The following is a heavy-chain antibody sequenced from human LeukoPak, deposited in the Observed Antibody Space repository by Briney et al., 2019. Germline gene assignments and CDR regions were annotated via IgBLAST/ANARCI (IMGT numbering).Heavy chain of an antibody. Sequence: SGPTLVKPTQTLTLTCTFSGFSLSTSGVGVGWIRQPPGKALEWLALIYWDNDKRYSPSLKRRLTITKDTSKNQVVLTMTNMDPVDTATYYCARLTYNYDSSGYYFFDYWGQGTLVTVSS. D-gene: IGHD3-22*01. J-gene: IGHJ4*02. CDR2: IYWDNDK. V-gene: IGHV2-5*02. CDR1: GFSLSTSGVG. CDR3: ARLTYNYDSSGYYFFDY.